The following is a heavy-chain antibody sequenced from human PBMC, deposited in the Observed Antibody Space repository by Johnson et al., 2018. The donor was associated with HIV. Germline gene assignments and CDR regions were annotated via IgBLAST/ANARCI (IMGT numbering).Heavy chain of an antibody. V-gene: IGHV3-30*02. CDR1: GFSFSSYG. D-gene: IGHD3-22*01. CDR2: IQYNGANK. Sequence: QMLLVESGGGVVQPGGSLRLSCVASGFSFSSYGIHWVRQAPGKGLEWLTFIQYNGANKYSTDSVKGRFTVARDNSKKSVHLQMNSLRTEDTAVYYCARDPYDSSGYYEFAAFDIWGHGTMVTVFS. CDR3: ARDPYDSSGYYEFAAFDI. J-gene: IGHJ3*02.